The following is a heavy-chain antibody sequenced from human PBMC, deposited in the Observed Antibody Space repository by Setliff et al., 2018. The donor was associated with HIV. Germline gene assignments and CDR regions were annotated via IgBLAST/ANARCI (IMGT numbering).Heavy chain of an antibody. CDR1: GFTFSSYA. Sequence: GGSLRLSCAASGFTFSSYAMSWVRQAPGKGLEWVSAISGSGGSTYYADSVKGRFTISRDNSKNTLYLQMNSLRAEDTAVYYCARAIAPPSYYYYYYMDVWGKGTTVTVSS. D-gene: IGHD2-21*01. V-gene: IGHV3-23*01. CDR3: ARAIAPPSYYYYYYMDV. CDR2: ISGSGGST. J-gene: IGHJ6*03.